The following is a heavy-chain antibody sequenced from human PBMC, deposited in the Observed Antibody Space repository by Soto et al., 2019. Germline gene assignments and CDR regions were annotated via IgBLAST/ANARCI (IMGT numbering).Heavy chain of an antibody. D-gene: IGHD6-13*01. J-gene: IGHJ4*02. CDR2: ISWNSGSI. CDR1: GFTFDDYA. Sequence: GGSLRLSCAASGFTFDDYAMHWVRQAPGKGLEWVSGISWNSGSIGYADSVKGRFTISRDNAKNSLYLQMNSLRAEDTALYYCAKDMGGGIAAAGHDYWGQGTLVTVSS. V-gene: IGHV3-9*01. CDR3: AKDMGGGIAAAGHDY.